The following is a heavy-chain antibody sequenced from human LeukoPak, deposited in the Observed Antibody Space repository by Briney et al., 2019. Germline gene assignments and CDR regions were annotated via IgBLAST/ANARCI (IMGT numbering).Heavy chain of an antibody. V-gene: IGHV3-23*01. J-gene: IGHJ4*02. CDR2: ISGSGGST. Sequence: PGGSLRLSCAASGFTFSNYAMSWVRQAPGKGLEWVSSISGSGGSTYYADSVKGRFTISRDNSKNTLYLQMNSLRAEDTAVYYCAKDIWFGESNWGQGTLVTVSS. D-gene: IGHD3-10*01. CDR3: AKDIWFGESN. CDR1: GFTFSNYA.